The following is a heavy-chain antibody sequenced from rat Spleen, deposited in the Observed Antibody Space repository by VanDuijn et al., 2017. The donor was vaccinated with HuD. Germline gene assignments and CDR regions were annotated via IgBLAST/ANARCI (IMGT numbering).Heavy chain of an antibody. CDR1: GFTLSDYF. J-gene: IGHJ4*01. CDR2: ISSDGSTT. V-gene: IGHV5-29*01. CDR3: ARHKSGYGVMDA. D-gene: IGHD4-3*01. Sequence: EVQLVESDGGLVQPGRSLKLSCAASGFTLSDYFMAWVRQAPAKGLEWVATISSDGSTTYYRDSVKGRFTISRDNAKSSLYLQMDSLRSEDTASYYCARHKSGYGVMDAWGQGASVTVSS.